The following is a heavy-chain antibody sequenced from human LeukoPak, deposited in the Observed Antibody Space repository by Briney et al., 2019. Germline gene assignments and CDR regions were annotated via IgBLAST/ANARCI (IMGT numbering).Heavy chain of an antibody. Sequence: PGGSLRISCAASGVHFSSYAMGWVRQAPGKGLEWVSLISGPGGTTSYADSVQGRFIISRDISKNTLYLQLNTLRAEDTAIYFCAPRGPGNSGPFDNWGQGTLVTVSS. CDR3: APRGPGNSGPFDN. J-gene: IGHJ4*02. CDR2: ISGPGGTT. CDR1: GVHFSSYA. V-gene: IGHV3-23*01. D-gene: IGHD4-23*01.